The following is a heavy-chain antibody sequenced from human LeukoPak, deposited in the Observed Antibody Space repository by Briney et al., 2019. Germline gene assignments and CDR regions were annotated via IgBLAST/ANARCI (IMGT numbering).Heavy chain of an antibody. Sequence: PGGSLRLSCAASGFTFSSYGMHWVRQAPGKGLEWVAVIWYDGSNKYYADSVKGRFTISRDNSKNTLYLQMNSLRAEDTAVYYCARERLRYDAFDIWGQGTMVTVSS. CDR3: ARERLRYDAFDI. CDR2: IWYDGSNK. CDR1: GFTFSSYG. D-gene: IGHD4-17*01. V-gene: IGHV3-33*01. J-gene: IGHJ3*02.